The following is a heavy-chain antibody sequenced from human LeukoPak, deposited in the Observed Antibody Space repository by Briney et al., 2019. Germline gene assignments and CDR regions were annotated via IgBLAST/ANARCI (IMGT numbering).Heavy chain of an antibody. Sequence: PSDTLSLTCTVSGGSISSYYWSWIRQPAGKGLEWIGRIYTSGSTNYNPSLKSRVTVSVDTSKNQFSLKLSSVTAADTAVYYCARVTRYYDYVWGSYRYYFDYWGQGTLVTVSS. V-gene: IGHV4-4*07. J-gene: IGHJ4*02. D-gene: IGHD3-16*02. CDR1: GGSISSYY. CDR2: IYTSGST. CDR3: ARVTRYYDYVWGSYRYYFDY.